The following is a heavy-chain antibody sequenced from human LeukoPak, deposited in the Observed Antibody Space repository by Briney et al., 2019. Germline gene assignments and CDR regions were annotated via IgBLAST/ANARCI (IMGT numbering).Heavy chain of an antibody. CDR1: GFTFSSYT. D-gene: IGHD3-16*01. Sequence: GSLRLSCAASGFTFSSYTMHWVRQAPGKGLEYVSAISNNGGTTYYANSVKGRFTISRDNSKNTLYLQMGSLRVEDMAVYYCARVASRGTYGDYWGQGTLVTVSS. CDR2: ISNNGGTT. CDR3: ARVASRGTYGDY. J-gene: IGHJ4*02. V-gene: IGHV3-64*01.